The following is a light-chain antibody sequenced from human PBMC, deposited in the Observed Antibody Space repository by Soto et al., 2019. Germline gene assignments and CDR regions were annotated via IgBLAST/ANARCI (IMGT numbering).Light chain of an antibody. Sequence: QSALTQPASVSGSPGQLITISCTGSSSDVGGYIYVSWYRQYPGKVPKLMIYDVSNRPSGVSNRFSGSKSGNTASLTISGLQAEDEADYYCSSYSGINTLLFGGGTKLTVL. V-gene: IGLV2-14*01. CDR3: SSYSGINTLL. CDR1: SSDVGGYIY. CDR2: DVS. J-gene: IGLJ3*02.